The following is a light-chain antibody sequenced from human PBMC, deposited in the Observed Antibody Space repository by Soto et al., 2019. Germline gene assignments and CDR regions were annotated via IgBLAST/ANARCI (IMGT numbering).Light chain of an antibody. CDR1: SSNIRGSD. Sequence: QSVLTQPPSAPGTPGQGITISCSGSSSNIRGSDVYWYQQLPGTAPKLLIRKNNQRPSGVPDRFSGSKSGTSASLAISGLRSEDEADYYCAAWDGSLSGYVFGAGTKVTVL. CDR2: KNN. J-gene: IGLJ1*01. CDR3: AAWDGSLSGYV. V-gene: IGLV1-47*01.